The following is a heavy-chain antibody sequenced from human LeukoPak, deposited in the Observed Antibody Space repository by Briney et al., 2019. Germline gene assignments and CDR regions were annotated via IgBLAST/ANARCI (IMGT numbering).Heavy chain of an antibody. D-gene: IGHD2-15*01. J-gene: IGHJ5*02. CDR3: ARNDPYYCSGGTCFDL. V-gene: IGHV5-51*01. CDR2: IYPGDSDT. Sequence: GESLKISCKGSGYRFTTYWIAWVRQMPGKGLEWLGVIYPGDSDTRYSPSFQGQVTISADKSINTAYLQWNSLKASDTAMYYCARNDPYYCSGGTCFDLCGQGALVTVSS. CDR1: GYRFTTYW.